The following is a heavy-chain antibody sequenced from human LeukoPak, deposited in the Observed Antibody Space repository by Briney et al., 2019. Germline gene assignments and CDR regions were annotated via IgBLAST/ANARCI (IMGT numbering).Heavy chain of an antibody. V-gene: IGHV4-39*01. CDR2: MYYSGST. CDR1: GGSISSSSYY. CDR3: ASKSTAWTIDY. J-gene: IGHJ4*02. D-gene: IGHD3/OR15-3a*01. Sequence: LETPSLTCTVSGGSISSSSYYWGWICQTPGKGPEWIGTMYYSGSTNYNPSLKSRVTLSIDTPKNQFSLRLSSVTAADTAVYYGASKSTAWTIDYGGQGTLVTVSS.